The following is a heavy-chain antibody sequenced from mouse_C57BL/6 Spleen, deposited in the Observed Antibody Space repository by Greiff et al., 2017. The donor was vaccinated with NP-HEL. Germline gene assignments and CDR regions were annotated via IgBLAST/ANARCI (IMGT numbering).Heavy chain of an antibody. CDR2: IYPRSGNT. V-gene: IGHV1-81*01. CDR3: ARITTVVATRGYFDV. J-gene: IGHJ1*03. D-gene: IGHD1-1*01. Sequence: QVQLQQSGAELARPGASVKLSCKASGYTFTSYGISWVKQRPGQGLEWIGEIYPRSGNTYYNEKFKGKATLTADKSSSTAYMELRSLTSEDSAVYFCARITTVVATRGYFDVWGTGTTVTVSS. CDR1: GYTFTSYG.